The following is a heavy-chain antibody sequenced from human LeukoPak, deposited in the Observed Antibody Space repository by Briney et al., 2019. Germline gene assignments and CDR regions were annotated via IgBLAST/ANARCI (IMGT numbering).Heavy chain of an antibody. D-gene: IGHD3-10*01. CDR3: AQGGSEIYYYYHGMDV. J-gene: IGHJ6*02. CDR1: GSTFNRFA. V-gene: IGHV3-30*18. CDR2: ISYDGSDK. Sequence: RGSLRLSCAASGSTFNRFAMHWVRQAPGKGLEWVAVISYDGSDKYYADSVKGRFTISRDNSKNTLYLQMNSLRVEDTAVFYCAQGGSEIYYYYHGMDVWGQGTTVAVSS.